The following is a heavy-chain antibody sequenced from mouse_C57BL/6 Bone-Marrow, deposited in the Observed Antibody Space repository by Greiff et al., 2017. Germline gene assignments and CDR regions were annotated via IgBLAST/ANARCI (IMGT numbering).Heavy chain of an antibody. Sequence: QVQLQQSGAELVRPGASVTLSCKASGYTFTDYEMHWVKQTPVHGLVWIGAIDPETGGTAYNQKFKGKAILTADKSSSTAYMELRSLTSEDSAVYDCSRGWGWILWFAYWGQGTLVTVSA. V-gene: IGHV1-15*01. CDR2: IDPETGGT. CDR3: SRGWGWILWFAY. J-gene: IGHJ3*01. CDR1: GYTFTDYE. D-gene: IGHD2-3*01.